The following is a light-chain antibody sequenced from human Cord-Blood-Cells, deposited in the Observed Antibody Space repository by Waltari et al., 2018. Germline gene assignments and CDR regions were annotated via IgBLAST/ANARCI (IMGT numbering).Light chain of an antibody. CDR2: DVS. CDR3: SSYTSSSSGV. V-gene: IGLV2-14*01. J-gene: IGLJ3*02. CDR1: CTHGGSYNH. Sequence: QYARTQPASESGTPGQSITISCTVTCTHGGSYNHVPWYQPHPGKGPNPLIYDVSKRPSGVSNRFSCSKSGNTASLTISGLQAEYEADYYCSSYTSSSSGVFGGGTKLTVL.